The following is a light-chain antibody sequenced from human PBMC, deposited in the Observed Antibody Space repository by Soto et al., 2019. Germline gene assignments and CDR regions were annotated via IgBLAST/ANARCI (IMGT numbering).Light chain of an antibody. CDR3: SSYTSSYTYV. Sequence: QSALTQPASVSGSPGQSVTISCAGTSSDVGGYNFVSWYQQHPGKAPQLMIYDVGSRPSGVSTRFSGSKSGNTASLTISGLQAEDEADYYCSSYTSSYTYVFGTGTKVTVL. CDR2: DVG. CDR1: SSDVGGYNF. V-gene: IGLV2-14*03. J-gene: IGLJ1*01.